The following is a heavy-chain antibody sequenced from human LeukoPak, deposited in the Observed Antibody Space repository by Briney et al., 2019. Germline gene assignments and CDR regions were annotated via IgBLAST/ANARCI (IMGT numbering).Heavy chain of an antibody. CDR1: GFTFSSYA. D-gene: IGHD1-26*01. Sequence: PGGSLRLSCAASGFTFSSYAMSWVRQAPGKGLEWVSVIYSGGTTYYADSVKGRFTISRDNSKNTLYLQMNSLRVEDTAVYYCARDIGSGNYFDYWGQGTLVTVSS. CDR3: ARDIGSGNYFDY. J-gene: IGHJ4*02. CDR2: IYSGGTT. V-gene: IGHV3-53*01.